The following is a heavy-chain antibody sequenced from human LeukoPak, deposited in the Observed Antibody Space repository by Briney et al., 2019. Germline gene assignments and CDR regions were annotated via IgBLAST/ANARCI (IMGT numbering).Heavy chain of an antibody. Sequence: PGGSLRLSCAASGFSFSSHWMSWVRQTPGKGLEWVAYIKQDGSEQKYVDSVKGRFTISRDNAKNSLSLQMNSLSAEDTAVYYCARDASFFQHWGQGTLVTVSS. CDR3: ARDASFFQH. J-gene: IGHJ1*01. V-gene: IGHV3-7*01. CDR1: GFSFSSHW. CDR2: IKQDGSEQ.